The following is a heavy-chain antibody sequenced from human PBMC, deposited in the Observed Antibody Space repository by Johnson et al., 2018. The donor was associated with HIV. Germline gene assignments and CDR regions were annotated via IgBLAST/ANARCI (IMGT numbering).Heavy chain of an antibody. J-gene: IGHJ3*02. D-gene: IGHD1-1*01. CDR3: ARPQGTGDAFDI. CDR1: GFAFNTYW. Sequence: MLLVESGGGLVQPGGSLRLSCVVSGFAFNTYWMSWARQAPGKGLEWVANIKQDESEKYYVDSVKGRFTISRDNAKNSLYLQMDSLRAEDTAVYYCARPQGTGDAFDIWGQGTLVTVSS. V-gene: IGHV3-7*05. CDR2: IKQDESEK.